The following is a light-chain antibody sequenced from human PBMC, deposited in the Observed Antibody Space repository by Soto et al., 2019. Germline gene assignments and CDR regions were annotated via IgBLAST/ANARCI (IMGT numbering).Light chain of an antibody. V-gene: IGKV3-15*01. J-gene: IGKJ4*01. Sequence: EIVMTQSPATLSVSPGERVTFSCRASQNVYNKLAWYQHKPGQAPRLLISGASTGATGVPPRFSGSGSGTDFTLTVNSLQSEDIAVYYCQQYQNWPVTFGGGTKVDIK. CDR2: GAS. CDR3: QQYQNWPVT. CDR1: QNVYNK.